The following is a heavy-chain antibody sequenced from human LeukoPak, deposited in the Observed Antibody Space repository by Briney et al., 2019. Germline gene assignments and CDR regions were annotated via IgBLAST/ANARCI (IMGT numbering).Heavy chain of an antibody. J-gene: IGHJ6*03. Sequence: ASVKVSCKASGGTFSSYAISWVRQAPGQGLEWMGGIIPIFGTANYAQKFQGRVTITADESTSTAYMELSSLRSEDTAVYYCARGLDCSSTSCRTYYYYMDVWGKGTTVTVSS. D-gene: IGHD2-2*01. CDR1: GGTFSSYA. CDR3: ARGLDCSSTSCRTYYYYMDV. CDR2: IIPIFGTA. V-gene: IGHV1-69*13.